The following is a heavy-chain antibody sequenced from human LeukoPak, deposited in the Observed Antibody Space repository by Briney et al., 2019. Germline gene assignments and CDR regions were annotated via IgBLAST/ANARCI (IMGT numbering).Heavy chain of an antibody. CDR2: IHYSGST. CDR3: ARDVYNERTRSNDGFDI. Sequence: SETLSLTCAVSGDSISTGDYSWNWIRQPPGKGLEWIGKIHYSGSTGHNPSLKSRVTFSVDKSRNQVSLNLRSVTAADTAVYYCARDVYNERTRSNDGFDIWGQGTKVTVS. CDR1: GDSISTGDYS. J-gene: IGHJ3*02. D-gene: IGHD5-24*01. V-gene: IGHV4-30-2*01.